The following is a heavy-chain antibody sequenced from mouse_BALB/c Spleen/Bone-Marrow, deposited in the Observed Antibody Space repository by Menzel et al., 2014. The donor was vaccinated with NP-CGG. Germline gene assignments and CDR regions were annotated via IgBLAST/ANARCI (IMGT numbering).Heavy chain of an antibody. J-gene: IGHJ3*01. CDR2: IDPANGNT. CDR3: ATYYRYDRRFAY. V-gene: IGHV14-3*02. CDR1: GFNIKDTY. Sequence: VQLQQSGAELVKPGASVKLSCTASGFNIKDTYKHWVKQRPEQGLEWIGRIDPANGNTKYDPKFQGKATITADTSSNTAYLQLSSLTSEDTAVYYCATYYRYDRRFAYWRQGTLVTVSA. D-gene: IGHD2-14*01.